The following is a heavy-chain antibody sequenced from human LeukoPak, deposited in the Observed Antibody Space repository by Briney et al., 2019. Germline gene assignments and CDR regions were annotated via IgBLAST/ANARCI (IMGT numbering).Heavy chain of an antibody. CDR3: ATSIAARPDDY. D-gene: IGHD6-6*01. Sequence: GGSLRLSCAASGFTFSSYAMNWVRQAPGKGLEWVSAISGSGGSTYYADSVKGRFTISRDNSKNTLYLQMNSLRAEDTAVYYCATSIAARPDDYWGQGTLVTVSS. J-gene: IGHJ4*02. CDR2: ISGSGGST. V-gene: IGHV3-23*01. CDR1: GFTFSSYA.